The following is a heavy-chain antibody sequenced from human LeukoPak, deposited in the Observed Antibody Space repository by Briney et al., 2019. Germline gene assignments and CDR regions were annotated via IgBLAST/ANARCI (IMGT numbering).Heavy chain of an antibody. Sequence: SETLSLTCAVSGGSIDSSSYYWGWIRQPPGKGLEWIGSIFRTGSTYYSASLKSRVSISVDTSKNHIALKLTSVTPEDTAVYYCARAGRIERGLLWFGEAPYYYYYMDVWGKGTTVTISS. D-gene: IGHD3-10*01. CDR1: GGSIDSSSYY. CDR3: ARAGRIERGLLWFGEAPYYYYYMDV. J-gene: IGHJ6*03. V-gene: IGHV4-39*02. CDR2: IFRTGST.